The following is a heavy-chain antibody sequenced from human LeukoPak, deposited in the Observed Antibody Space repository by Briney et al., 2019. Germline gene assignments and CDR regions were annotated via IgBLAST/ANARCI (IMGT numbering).Heavy chain of an antibody. CDR1: GFTFSSYA. CDR3: AKVEDSYGLYYYYGMDV. CDR2: ISYDGSNK. V-gene: IGHV3-30-3*01. J-gene: IGHJ6*02. Sequence: PGGSLRLSCAASGFTFSSYAMHWVRQAPGKGLEWVAVISYDGSNKYYADSVKGRFTISRDNSKNTLYLQMNSLRAEDTAVYYCAKVEDSYGLYYYYGMDVWGQGTTVTVSS. D-gene: IGHD5-18*01.